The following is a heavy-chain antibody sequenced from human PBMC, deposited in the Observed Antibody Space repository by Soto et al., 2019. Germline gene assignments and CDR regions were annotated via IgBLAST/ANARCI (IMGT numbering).Heavy chain of an antibody. CDR2: ISGSGGSI. CDR1: GFTFGSYA. Sequence: PGGSLRLSCAASGFTFGSYAVSWVRQAPGKGLEWVSAISGSGGSIYYADSVKGRFTISRDNAENSLYLQMDSLRAEDTAVYYCARDLRRSGSSDYWGQGTQVTVSS. D-gene: IGHD3-10*01. J-gene: IGHJ4*02. V-gene: IGHV3-23*01. CDR3: ARDLRRSGSSDY.